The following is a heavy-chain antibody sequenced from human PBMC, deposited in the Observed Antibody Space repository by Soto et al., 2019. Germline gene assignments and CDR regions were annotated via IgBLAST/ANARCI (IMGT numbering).Heavy chain of an antibody. CDR2: IYYSGDT. CDR1: GGSISSDSFY. D-gene: IGHD3-10*01. J-gene: IGHJ5*02. Sequence: SETLSLTCTVSGGSISSDSFYWAWIRQPPGKGLEWIGIIYYSGDTYYNPSLAGRLTMSVDTSNQFSLTLRSVTAADTAVYYCARGVELTMVRGQWFDPWGQGTLVTVSS. V-gene: IGHV4-39*01. CDR3: ARGVELTMVRGQWFDP.